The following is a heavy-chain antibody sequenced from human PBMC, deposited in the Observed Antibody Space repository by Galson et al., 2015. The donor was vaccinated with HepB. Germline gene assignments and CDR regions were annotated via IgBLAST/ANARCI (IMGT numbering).Heavy chain of an antibody. CDR1: GFTVSSNY. D-gene: IGHD3-22*01. Sequence: SLRLSCAASGFTVSSNYMSWVRQAPGKGLEWVSVIYSGGSTYYADSVKGRFTISRDNSKNTLYLQMNSLRAEDTAVYYCAKDDSSGYYPIYYFDYWGQGTLVTVSS. J-gene: IGHJ4*02. CDR3: AKDDSSGYYPIYYFDY. CDR2: IYSGGST. V-gene: IGHV3-66*01.